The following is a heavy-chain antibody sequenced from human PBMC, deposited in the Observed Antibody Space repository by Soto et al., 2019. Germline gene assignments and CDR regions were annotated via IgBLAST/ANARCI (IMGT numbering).Heavy chain of an antibody. CDR3: ARDFQKGRTFDF. Sequence: QVQLVESGGGVVQPGRSLTLSGAASGFTFSTYGMHWVRQAPGKGLEWVAAIWYDGSNKYYVDSVKGRFTISRDNSKNTLYLQMNSLRAEDTAVYYCARDFQKGRTFDFWGQGTLVTVSS. J-gene: IGHJ4*02. CDR1: GFTFSTYG. V-gene: IGHV3-33*01. CDR2: IWYDGSNK.